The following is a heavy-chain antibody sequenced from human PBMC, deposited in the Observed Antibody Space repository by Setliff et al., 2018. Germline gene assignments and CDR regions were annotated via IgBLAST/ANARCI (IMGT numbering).Heavy chain of an antibody. CDR1: GISISSGHY. V-gene: IGHV4-38-2*01. D-gene: IGHD3-3*01. CDR2: IYHKGRT. Sequence: LSLTCGVSGISISSGHYWGWIRQPPGKGLEWIATIYHKGRTYYNPSLDSRVTISLDTSRNHFSLRLSSVTAADTAVYYCASPRRDDLDSPFDAFDIWGQGTKVTVSS. J-gene: IGHJ3*02. CDR3: ASPRRDDLDSPFDAFDI.